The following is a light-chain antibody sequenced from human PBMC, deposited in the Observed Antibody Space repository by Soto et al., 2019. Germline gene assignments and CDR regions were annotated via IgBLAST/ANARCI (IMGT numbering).Light chain of an antibody. Sequence: QSVLTQPPSVSGAPGQRVTISCTGSSSNIGADYDVHWYQQLPGTAPRLLIYGNSNRPSGVPDRFSGSKSGTSASLAITGLQAEDEADYYCQSYDSSLSGTLFGTGTQLTVL. V-gene: IGLV1-40*01. CDR3: QSYDSSLSGTL. J-gene: IGLJ1*01. CDR2: GNS. CDR1: SSNIGADYD.